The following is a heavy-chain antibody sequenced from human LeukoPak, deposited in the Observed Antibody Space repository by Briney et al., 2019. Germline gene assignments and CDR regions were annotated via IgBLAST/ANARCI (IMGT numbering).Heavy chain of an antibody. J-gene: IGHJ4*02. V-gene: IGHV3-23*01. Sequence: PGGSLRLSCSASGVTFSTYSMNWVRQTPGKGLMWVSSISGSGGSTYYAESVKGRFSISRDNSKKMMYLQMNSLRADDTAVYYGPKGGQNFDFWRFDYWGQGILVTVSS. CDR3: PKGGQNFDFWRFDY. CDR1: GVTFSTYS. CDR2: ISGSGGST. D-gene: IGHD3-3*01.